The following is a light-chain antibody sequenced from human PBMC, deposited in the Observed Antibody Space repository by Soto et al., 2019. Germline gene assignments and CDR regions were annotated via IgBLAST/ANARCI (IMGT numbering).Light chain of an antibody. CDR3: QQYYSTPLN. CDR1: QSVLYSSNNKNY. J-gene: IGKJ4*01. CDR2: WAS. Sequence: DIVMTQSPDSLAVSLGERATINCKSSQSVLYSSNNKNYLAWYQQKPGQPPKLLIDWASTRESGVPDRFSGSGSGTDFTLTISSLQAEDVAVYYCQQYYSTPLNFGGGTKVEIK. V-gene: IGKV4-1*01.